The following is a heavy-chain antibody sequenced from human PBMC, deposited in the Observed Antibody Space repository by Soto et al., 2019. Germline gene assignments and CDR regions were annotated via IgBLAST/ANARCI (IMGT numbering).Heavy chain of an antibody. CDR2: IYYSGST. CDR1: VGSISSGGYY. J-gene: IGHJ4*02. D-gene: IGHD3-22*01. CDR3: ARSYYDSSGSPEECFDY. V-gene: IGHV4-31*03. Sequence: SETLSLTCTVSVGSISSGGYYWSWIRQHPGKGLEWIGYIYYSGSTYYNPSLKSRVTISVDTSKNQFSLKLSSVTAADTAVYYCARSYYDSSGSPEECFDYWGQGTLVTVSS.